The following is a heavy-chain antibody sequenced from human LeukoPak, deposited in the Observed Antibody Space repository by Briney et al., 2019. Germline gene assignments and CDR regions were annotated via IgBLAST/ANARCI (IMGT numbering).Heavy chain of an antibody. CDR1: GFTFSSYA. V-gene: IGHV3-23*01. D-gene: IGHD1-26*01. CDR3: AKAPRRIVGATHYFDY. CDR2: ISGSGGST. Sequence: PGGSLRLSCAASGFTFSSYAMSWVHQAPGKGLEWVSAISGSGGSTYYADSVKGRFTISRDNSKNTLYLQMNSLRAEDTAVYYCAKAPRRIVGATHYFDYWGQGTLVTVSS. J-gene: IGHJ4*02.